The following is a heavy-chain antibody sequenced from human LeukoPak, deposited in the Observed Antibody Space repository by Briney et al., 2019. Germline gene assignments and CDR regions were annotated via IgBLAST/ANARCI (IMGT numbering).Heavy chain of an antibody. V-gene: IGHV3-9*01. Sequence: GGSLRLSCAASGFTFDDYAMHWVRQAPGKGLEWVSGISWNSGSIGYADSVKGRFTISRDNAKNSLYLQMNSLRAEDTALYYCAKEGGIVGAKGYYGMDVWGQGTTVTVPS. CDR1: GFTFDDYA. D-gene: IGHD1-26*01. J-gene: IGHJ6*02. CDR2: ISWNSGSI. CDR3: AKEGGIVGAKGYYGMDV.